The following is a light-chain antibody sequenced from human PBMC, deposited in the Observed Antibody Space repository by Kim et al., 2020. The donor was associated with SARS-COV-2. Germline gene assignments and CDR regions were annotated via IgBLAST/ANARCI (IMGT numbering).Light chain of an antibody. CDR2: GKN. V-gene: IGLV3-19*01. CDR1: SLRSYY. J-gene: IGLJ2*01. CDR3: NSRDSSGNHLDVV. Sequence: SSELTQDPAVSVALGQTVRITCQGGSLRSYYASWYQQKPGQAPVLVIYGKNNRPSGIPDRFSGSSSGNTASLTITGAQAEDEADYYCNSRDSSGNHLDVV.